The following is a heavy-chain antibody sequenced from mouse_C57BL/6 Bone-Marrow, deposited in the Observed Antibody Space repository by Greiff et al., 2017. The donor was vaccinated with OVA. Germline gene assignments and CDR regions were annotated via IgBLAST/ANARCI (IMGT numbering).Heavy chain of an antibody. J-gene: IGHJ3*01. Sequence: VQLQQSGPGLVQPSQSLSITCTASGFSLTSYGVHWVRQSPGKGLEWLGVIWRGGSTDYNAAFISRLSISKDNSKSQVFFKMNSLQADDTAIYYCARNYSNYVAYWGQGTLVTVSA. D-gene: IGHD2-5*01. CDR1: GFSLTSYG. CDR3: ARNYSNYVAY. V-gene: IGHV2-2*01. CDR2: IWRGGST.